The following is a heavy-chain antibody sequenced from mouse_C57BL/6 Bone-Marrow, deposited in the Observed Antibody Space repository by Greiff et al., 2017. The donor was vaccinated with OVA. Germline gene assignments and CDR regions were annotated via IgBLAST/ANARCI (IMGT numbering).Heavy chain of an antibody. D-gene: IGHD2-1*01. CDR3: ARHPPLYYGNYYAMDY. CDR2: ISNGGGST. V-gene: IGHV5-12*01. CDR1: GFTFSDYY. Sequence: EVKLMESGGGLVQPGGSLKLSCAASGFTFSDYYMYWVRQTPEKRLEWVAYISNGGGSTYYPDTVKGRFTISRDNAKNTLYLQMSRLKSEDTAMYYCARHPPLYYGNYYAMDYWGQGTSVTVSS. J-gene: IGHJ4*01.